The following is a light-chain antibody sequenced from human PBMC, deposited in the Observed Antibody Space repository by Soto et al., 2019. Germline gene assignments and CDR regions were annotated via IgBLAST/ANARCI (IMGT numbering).Light chain of an antibody. J-gene: IGLJ1*01. Sequence: QSVLTQPASVSGSPGQSITISCPGTSSDVGYYNYVSWYQQHPGKAPKLMNYEVCNRPSGVSIRFSGSKSGNTASLTISGLQADDEADYYCSSYAHSSIYVFGTGTKVTVL. CDR3: SSYAHSSIYV. CDR2: EVC. V-gene: IGLV2-14*01. CDR1: SSDVGYYNY.